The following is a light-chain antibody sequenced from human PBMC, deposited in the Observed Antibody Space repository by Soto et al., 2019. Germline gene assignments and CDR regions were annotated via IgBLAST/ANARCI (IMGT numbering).Light chain of an antibody. CDR1: SSSIGEDFG. J-gene: IGLJ3*02. CDR3: QSYDRSLSGWV. Sequence: QSVLTQPPSVSGAPGQTITISCTGSSSSIGEDFGVHWYQQLPGAAPILVIFVNTNRPSGVPDRFSASKSGTSASLAITGLQAEDEADYYCQSYDRSLSGWVFGTGTKLTVL. V-gene: IGLV1-40*01. CDR2: VNT.